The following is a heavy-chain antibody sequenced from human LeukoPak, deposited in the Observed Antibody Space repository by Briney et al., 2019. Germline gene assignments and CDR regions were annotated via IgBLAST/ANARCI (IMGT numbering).Heavy chain of an antibody. J-gene: IGHJ4*02. D-gene: IGHD3-10*01. CDR3: ARDDGALDY. Sequence: GGSLRLSCAASGFSFNSYWMSWVRQAPGKGLDWVANIKEDGSEKHYVDSVKGRFTISRDNAKNSLYLQMNSLRAEDTAVYYCARDDGALDYWGQGTLVTVSS. CDR2: IKEDGSEK. V-gene: IGHV3-7*01. CDR1: GFSFNSYW.